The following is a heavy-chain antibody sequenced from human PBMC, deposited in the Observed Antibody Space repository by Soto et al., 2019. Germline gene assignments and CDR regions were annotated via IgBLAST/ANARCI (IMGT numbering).Heavy chain of an antibody. V-gene: IGHV4-31*03. J-gene: IGHJ4*02. CDR3: ATNHDDISGRTPLLFDS. CDR1: GDSIGTGGYY. Sequence: QAQLQESGPGLVKPSQTLSLTCTVSGDSIGTGGYYWDWIRQHPGKGPEWIGYIHYSGSTYYNPSLKSRLTISLDTSKNQFSLHLSSVTAADTAVYYCATNHDDISGRTPLLFDSWGQGTLVTVSS. CDR2: IHYSGST. D-gene: IGHD3-22*01.